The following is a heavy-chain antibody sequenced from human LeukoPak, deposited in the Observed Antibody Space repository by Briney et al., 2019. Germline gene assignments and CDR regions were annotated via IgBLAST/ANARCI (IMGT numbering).Heavy chain of an antibody. Sequence: PGGSLRLSCAASGFTFSSYGMHWVRQAPGKGLEWVAFIRYDGSNKYYADSVKGRFTISRDNAKNSLYLQMNSLRVEDTAVYYCARDEGGPSWFDPWGPGTLVTVSS. CDR3: ARDEGGPSWFDP. J-gene: IGHJ5*02. V-gene: IGHV3-30*02. CDR2: IRYDGSNK. D-gene: IGHD3-16*01. CDR1: GFTFSSYG.